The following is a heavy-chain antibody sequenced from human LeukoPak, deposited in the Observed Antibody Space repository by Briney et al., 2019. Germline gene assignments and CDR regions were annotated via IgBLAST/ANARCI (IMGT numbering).Heavy chain of an antibody. J-gene: IGHJ4*02. CDR2: IRSKAYGGTT. CDR3: TIHDDYSDYGTFDY. Sequence: GGSLRLSCTASGFTFGDYAMSWVRQAPGKGLEWVGFIRSKAYGGTTEYAASVKGRFTISRDDSKSIAYLQMNSLKTEDTAVYYCTIHDDYSDYGTFDYWGQGTLVTVSS. V-gene: IGHV3-49*04. CDR1: GFTFGDYA. D-gene: IGHD4-11*01.